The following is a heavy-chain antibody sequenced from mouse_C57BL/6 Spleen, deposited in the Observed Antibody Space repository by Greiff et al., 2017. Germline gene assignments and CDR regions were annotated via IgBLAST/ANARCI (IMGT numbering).Heavy chain of an antibody. J-gene: IGHJ4*01. CDR2: IYPGSGST. V-gene: IGHV1-55*01. CDR1: GYTFTSYW. D-gene: IGHD1-1*01. Sequence: QVQLQQPGAELVKPGASVKMSCKASGYTFTSYWITWVKQRPGQGLEWIGDIYPGSGSTNYNEKFKSKATLTVDTSSSTAYMQLSSLTSEDSAVYYCARSRNYYGSSYGYYAMDDWGQGTSVTVSS. CDR3: ARSRNYYGSSYGYYAMDD.